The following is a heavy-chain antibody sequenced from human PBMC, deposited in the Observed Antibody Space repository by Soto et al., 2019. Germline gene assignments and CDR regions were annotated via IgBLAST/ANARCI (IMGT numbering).Heavy chain of an antibody. Sequence: VQLVESGGGVVQPGRSLRLSCAASGFSFSYYAMHWVRRAPGKGLEWVALISYDGSNKFYADSVKGRFTISRDNSKNTLYLQMNGLRTEDTAVYYCAKTGRDYGDSPNDYWGQGTLVTVSS. CDR2: ISYDGSNK. CDR1: GFSFSYYA. J-gene: IGHJ4*02. V-gene: IGHV3-30*18. D-gene: IGHD4-17*01. CDR3: AKTGRDYGDSPNDY.